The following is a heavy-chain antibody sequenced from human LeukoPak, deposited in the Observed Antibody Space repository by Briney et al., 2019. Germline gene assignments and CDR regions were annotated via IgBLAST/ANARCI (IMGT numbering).Heavy chain of an antibody. D-gene: IGHD2-2*01. CDR1: GGSISSGDYY. J-gene: IGHJ4*02. CDR3: ARSLGTDQLLLRTFDY. CDR2: IYYSGST. V-gene: IGHV4-30-4*08. Sequence: SETLSLTCTVSGGSISSGDYYWSWIRQPPGKGLEWIGYIYYSGSTYYNPSLKSRVTISVDTSKNQFSLKLSSVTAADTAVYYCARSLGTDQLLLRTFDYWGQGTLVTVSS.